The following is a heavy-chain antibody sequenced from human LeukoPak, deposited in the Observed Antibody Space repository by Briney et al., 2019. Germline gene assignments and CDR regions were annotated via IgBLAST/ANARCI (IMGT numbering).Heavy chain of an antibody. J-gene: IGHJ6*03. CDR3: ARGTSNYYYYYMDV. CDR2: IYHSGST. CDR1: GYSISSGYY. V-gene: IGHV4-38-2*02. D-gene: IGHD3-10*01. Sequence: SETLSLTCTVSGYSISSGYYWGWIRQPPGKGLEWIGSIYHSGSTYYNPSLKSRVTISVDTSKNQFSLKLGSVTAADTAVYYCARGTSNYYYYYMDVWGKGTTVTVSS.